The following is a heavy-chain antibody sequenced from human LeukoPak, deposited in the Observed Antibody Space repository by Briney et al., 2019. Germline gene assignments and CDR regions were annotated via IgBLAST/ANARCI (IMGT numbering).Heavy chain of an antibody. V-gene: IGHV3-23*01. J-gene: IGHJ4*02. CDR2: IHDDGGTS. Sequence: PGGSLRLSCAACGFAFSSYAMSWLRQAPGKGLEWVSTIHDDGGTSYYADSVKGRFTISRDNSRITLNLQMSGLRAEDTALYYCARDWRSQGKDTSGTYYAPLDHWGQGTQVTVSS. D-gene: IGHD3-10*01. CDR3: ARDWRSQGKDTSGTYYAPLDH. CDR1: GFAFSSYA.